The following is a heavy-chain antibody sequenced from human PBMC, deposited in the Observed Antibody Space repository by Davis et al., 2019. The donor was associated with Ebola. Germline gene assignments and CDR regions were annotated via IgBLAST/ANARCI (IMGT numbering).Heavy chain of an antibody. V-gene: IGHV4-34*01. CDR3: ARGRWFDP. CDR1: GGSFSGYY. J-gene: IGHJ5*02. CDR2: INHSGRT. Sequence: MPSETLSLTCAVYGGSFSGYYWSWIRQPPGKGLEWIGEINHSGRTNYNPSLKSRVTISVDTSKNQFSLKLSSVTAADTAVYYCARGRWFDPWGQGTLVTVSS.